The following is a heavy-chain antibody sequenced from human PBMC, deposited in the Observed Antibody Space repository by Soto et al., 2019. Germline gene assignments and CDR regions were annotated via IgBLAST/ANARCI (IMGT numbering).Heavy chain of an antibody. CDR1: GFTFSSYA. J-gene: IGHJ5*02. CDR3: ATEGLYSSSWYTRFDP. V-gene: IGHV3-23*01. D-gene: IGHD6-13*01. CDR2: ISGSGGST. Sequence: GGSLRLSCAASGFTFSSYAMSWVRQAPGKGLEWVSAISGSGGSTYYADSVKGRFTISRDNSKNTLYLQMNSLRAEDTAVYYCATEGLYSSSWYTRFDPWGQGTLVTVSS.